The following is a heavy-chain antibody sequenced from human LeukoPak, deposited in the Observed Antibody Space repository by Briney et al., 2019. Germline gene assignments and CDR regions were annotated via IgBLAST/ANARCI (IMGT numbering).Heavy chain of an antibody. CDR3: ARVVRGYSYGTKWFDP. Sequence: ASVKVSCKASGYTFTGYYMHWVRQAPGQGLEWMGWINPNSGGTNYAQKFQGRVTMTRDTSISTAYMELSRLRSDDTAVYYCARVVRGYSYGTKWFDPWGQGTLVTVSS. D-gene: IGHD5-18*01. CDR1: GYTFTGYY. CDR2: INPNSGGT. V-gene: IGHV1-2*02. J-gene: IGHJ5*02.